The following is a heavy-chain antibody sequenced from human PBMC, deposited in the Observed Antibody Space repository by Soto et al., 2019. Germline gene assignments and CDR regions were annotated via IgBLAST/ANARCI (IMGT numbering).Heavy chain of an antibody. V-gene: IGHV1-69*08. J-gene: IGHJ4*02. Sequence: QVQLVQSGAEVKKPGSSVKVSCKASGGTFSSYTISWVRQAPGQGLEWMGRIIPILGIANYAQKFLGRVTITADKSTSTAYMELSSLRSEDTAVYYCARDAPTTDLIDYWGQGTLVTVSS. CDR3: ARDAPTTDLIDY. CDR2: IIPILGIA. CDR1: GGTFSSYT. D-gene: IGHD1-1*01.